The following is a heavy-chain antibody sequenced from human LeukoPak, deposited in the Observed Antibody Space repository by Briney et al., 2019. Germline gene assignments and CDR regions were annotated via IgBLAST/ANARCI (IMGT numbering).Heavy chain of an antibody. J-gene: IGHJ4*02. V-gene: IGHV3-21*01. CDR3: ARDLDSSGYTDY. CDR2: ISSSSSYM. D-gene: IGHD3-22*01. Sequence: GGSLRLSCVASGFIFSSYNMNWVRQVPGKGLEWVSFISSSSSYMYYADSVKGQFIISRDNAKNSLYLQMNSLRVEDTAVYYCARDLDSSGYTDYWGQGTLVTVSS. CDR1: GFIFSSYN.